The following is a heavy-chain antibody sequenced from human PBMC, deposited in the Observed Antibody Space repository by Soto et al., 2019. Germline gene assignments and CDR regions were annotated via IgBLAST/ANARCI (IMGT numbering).Heavy chain of an antibody. V-gene: IGHV1-58*01. CDR3: AAAYDILTWSLDY. Sequence: SVKVSCKASGFTFTSSAVQWFRQALGQRLEWIGWIVVGSGNTNYAQKFQERVTITRDMSTSKDYMELSSPRSEDTAVYYCAAAYDILTWSLDYWGQGTLVTVSS. CDR2: IVVGSGNT. D-gene: IGHD3-9*01. CDR1: GFTFTSSA. J-gene: IGHJ4*02.